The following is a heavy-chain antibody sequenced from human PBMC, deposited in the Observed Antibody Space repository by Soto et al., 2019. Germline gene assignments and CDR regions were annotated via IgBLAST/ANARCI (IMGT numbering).Heavy chain of an antibody. CDR1: GFSLSTSGVN. CDR2: IYWDDDK. Sequence: QITFKESGPSLVKPTQTLTLTCTFSGFSLSTSGVNVGWIRQPPGKALEWLALIYWDDDKRYSPSLKSRLTITMDTSKNQVILIMANVETVDTATYFCAHRVDHVSPFDHWGQGTLVTVSS. D-gene: IGHD3-10*02. CDR3: AHRVDHVSPFDH. V-gene: IGHV2-5*02. J-gene: IGHJ4*02.